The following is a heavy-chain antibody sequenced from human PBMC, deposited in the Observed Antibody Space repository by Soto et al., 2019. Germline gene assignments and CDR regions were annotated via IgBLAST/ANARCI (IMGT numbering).Heavy chain of an antibody. V-gene: IGHV3-23*01. CDR2: ISGSGGST. Sequence: EVQLLESGGGLVQPGGSLRLSCAASGFTFSSYAMSWVRQAPGKGLEWVSAISGSGGSTYYADSVKGRFTISRDNSKNTLYLQMNSLRAEDKAVYYCAKTPSGYGYGLLGQYDYWGQGTLVTVSS. D-gene: IGHD5-18*01. J-gene: IGHJ4*02. CDR1: GFTFSSYA. CDR3: AKTPSGYGYGLLGQYDY.